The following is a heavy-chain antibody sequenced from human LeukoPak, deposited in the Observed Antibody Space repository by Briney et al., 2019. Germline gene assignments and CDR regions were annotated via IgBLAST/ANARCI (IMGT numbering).Heavy chain of an antibody. Sequence: PSETLSLTCTVSGGSISSGSYYWSWIRQPAGKGLEWIGRIYTSGSTNYNPSLKSRVTISVDTSKNQFSLKLSSVTAADTAVYYCARAGVYEWELLEAFDTWGQGTMVTVSS. D-gene: IGHD1-26*01. J-gene: IGHJ3*02. CDR1: GGSISSGSYY. V-gene: IGHV4-61*02. CDR3: ARAGVYEWELLEAFDT. CDR2: IYTSGST.